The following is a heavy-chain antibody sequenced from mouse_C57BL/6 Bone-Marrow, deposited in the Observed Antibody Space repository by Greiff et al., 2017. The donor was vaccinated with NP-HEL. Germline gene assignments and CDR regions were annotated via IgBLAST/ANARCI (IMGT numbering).Heavy chain of an antibody. J-gene: IGHJ1*03. CDR2: IDPSDSYT. CDR3: ARESYWYFDV. CDR1: GYTFTSYW. V-gene: IGHV1-50*01. Sequence: QVQLQQPGAELVKPGASVKLSCKASGYTFTSYWMQWVKQRPGQGLEWIGEIDPSDSYTNYNQKFKGKATLTVDTSSSTAYMQLSSLTSEDSAVYYCARESYWYFDVGGRGTTVTVSS.